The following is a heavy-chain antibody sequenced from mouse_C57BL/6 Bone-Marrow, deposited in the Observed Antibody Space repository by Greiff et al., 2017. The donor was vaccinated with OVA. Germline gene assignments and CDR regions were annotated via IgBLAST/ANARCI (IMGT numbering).Heavy chain of an antibody. Sequence: EVQLQQSGPELVKPGASVKISCKASGYTFTDYYMNWVKQSHGKSLEWIGDINPNNGGTSYNQKFKGKATLTVDKSSSTAYMELRSLTSEDSAVYDCARIGNYPYYFDYWGQGTTLTVSS. CDR3: ARIGNYPYYFDY. CDR2: INPNNGGT. V-gene: IGHV1-26*01. J-gene: IGHJ2*01. CDR1: GYTFTDYY. D-gene: IGHD2-1*01.